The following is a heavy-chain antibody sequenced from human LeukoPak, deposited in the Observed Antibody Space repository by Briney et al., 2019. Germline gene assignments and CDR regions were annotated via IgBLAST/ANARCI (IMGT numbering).Heavy chain of an antibody. CDR1: GYTFTSYD. D-gene: IGHD6-19*01. V-gene: IGHV1-8*03. CDR2: MNPNSGNT. Sequence: GASVKVSCKASGYTFTSYDINWVRQATGQGLEWMGWMNPNSGNTGYAQKFQGRVTITRNTSISTAYMELSSLRSEDTAVYYCALRGAVAGTGREYDYWGQGTLVTVSS. J-gene: IGHJ4*02. CDR3: ALRGAVAGTGREYDY.